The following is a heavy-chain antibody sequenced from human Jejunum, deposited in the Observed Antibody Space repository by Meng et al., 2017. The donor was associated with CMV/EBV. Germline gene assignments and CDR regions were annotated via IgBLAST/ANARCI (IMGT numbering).Heavy chain of an antibody. V-gene: IGHV3-21*01. CDR2: ISSSSAII. J-gene: IGHJ4*02. CDR3: ASVGYGY. Sequence: LRISCAASGFDFPTYTMNWVRQAPGKGLEWVSAISSSSAIIAYADSVKGRFTISRDNAKNSLYLQLNSPRAEDTAMYYCASVGYGYWGQGTMVTVSS. D-gene: IGHD6-13*01. CDR1: GFDFPTYT.